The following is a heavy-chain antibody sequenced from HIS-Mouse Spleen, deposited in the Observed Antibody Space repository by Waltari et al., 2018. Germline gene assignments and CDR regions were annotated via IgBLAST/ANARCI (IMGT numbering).Heavy chain of an antibody. CDR2: IYTSGST. D-gene: IGHD3-22*01. CDR3: ARDRGGYYRGLFDY. CDR1: GGSISSYY. J-gene: IGHJ4*02. Sequence: QVQLQESGPGLVKPSETLSLTCTVPGGSISSYYWSWLRQPAGKGLGWIGRIYTSGSTNYNPSLKSRVTMSVDTSKNQFSLKLSSVTAADTAVYYCARDRGGYYRGLFDYWGQGTLVTVSS. V-gene: IGHV4-4*07.